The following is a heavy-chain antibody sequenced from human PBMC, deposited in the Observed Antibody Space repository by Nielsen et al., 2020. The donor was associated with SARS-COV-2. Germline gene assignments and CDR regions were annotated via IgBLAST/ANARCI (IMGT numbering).Heavy chain of an antibody. CDR1: GFTFDDYA. J-gene: IGHJ6*02. Sequence: GGSLRLSCAASGFTFDDYAMHWVRQAPGKGLEWVSGISWNSGSIGYADSVKGRFTISRDNAKNSLYLQMNSLRAEDTAVYYCARGGSIAAGSEQYYYYYGMDVWGQGTTVTVSS. D-gene: IGHD6-13*01. V-gene: IGHV3-9*01. CDR2: ISWNSGSI. CDR3: ARGGSIAAGSEQYYYYYGMDV.